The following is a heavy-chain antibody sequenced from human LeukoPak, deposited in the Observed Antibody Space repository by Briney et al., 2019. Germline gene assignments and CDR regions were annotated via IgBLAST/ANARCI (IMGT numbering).Heavy chain of an antibody. Sequence: GGSLRLSCAASGFTFSDYYMSWVRQAPGKGLEWVSTISGSGGSTYYADSVKGRFTISRDNSKNTLYLQMNSLRADDTAVYYCAKSPLRTRILLDYWGQGTLVTVSS. CDR2: ISGSGGST. J-gene: IGHJ4*02. V-gene: IGHV3-23*01. CDR3: AKSPLRTRILLDY. D-gene: IGHD3-3*01. CDR1: GFTFSDYY.